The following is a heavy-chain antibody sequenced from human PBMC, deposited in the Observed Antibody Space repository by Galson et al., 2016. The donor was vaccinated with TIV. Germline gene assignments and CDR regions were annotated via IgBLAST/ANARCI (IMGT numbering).Heavy chain of an antibody. J-gene: IGHJ6*03. V-gene: IGHV3-23*01. CDR2: ITGSGTTT. CDR1: GFKFSNYA. Sequence: LRLSCAASGFKFSNYAMNWVRQAPGKGLEWVSSITGSGTTTHYAESLKGRFTISRDNSKNTLYLQISGLRAEDSAIYYCAKNPHSIPLYDMDAWGQGTTVTVSS. CDR3: AKNPHSIPLYDMDA. D-gene: IGHD3-3*02.